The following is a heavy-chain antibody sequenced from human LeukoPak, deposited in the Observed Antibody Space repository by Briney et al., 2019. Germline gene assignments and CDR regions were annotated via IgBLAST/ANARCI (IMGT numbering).Heavy chain of an antibody. CDR3: ARVGAVLDYFDY. Sequence: PSETLSLTCAVSGGSISSSNWWSWVRQPPGKGLAWIGEIYHSGSTNCNPSLKSRVTISVDKSKNQFSLKLSSVTAADTAVYYCARVGAVLDYFDYWGQGTLVTVSS. J-gene: IGHJ4*02. CDR1: GGSISSSNW. V-gene: IGHV4-4*02. CDR2: IYHSGST. D-gene: IGHD1-26*01.